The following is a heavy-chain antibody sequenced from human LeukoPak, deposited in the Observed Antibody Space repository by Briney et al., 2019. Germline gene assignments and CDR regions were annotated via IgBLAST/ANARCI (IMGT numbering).Heavy chain of an antibody. CDR3: ARVGTGYYAYDY. CDR2: ISSSGSTI. J-gene: IGHJ4*02. V-gene: IGHV3-11*01. Sequence: GGSLRLSCVASGFTFNKAWMSWVRQAPGKGLEWVSYISSSGSTIYYADSVKGRFTISRDNAKNSLYLQMNSLRAEDTAVYYCARVGTGYYAYDYWGQGTLVTVSS. D-gene: IGHD3-22*01. CDR1: GFTFNKAW.